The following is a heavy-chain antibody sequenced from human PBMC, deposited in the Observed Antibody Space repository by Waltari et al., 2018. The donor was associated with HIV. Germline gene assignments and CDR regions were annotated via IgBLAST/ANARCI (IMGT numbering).Heavy chain of an antibody. Sequence: EVQLVESGGDLVPPGGSLTLSCAASGFTFFGSAMHWVRQSSGKGLEGVGHIRSQGNNFATAYTASLKGRFTISRDDSKNTAYLHMNSLTTDDTALYFCTRGYGDFWGMDWGQGTLVTVSS. CDR1: GFTFFGSA. CDR3: TRGYGDFWGMD. D-gene: IGHD4-17*01. V-gene: IGHV3-73*02. J-gene: IGHJ4*02. CDR2: IRSQGNNFAT.